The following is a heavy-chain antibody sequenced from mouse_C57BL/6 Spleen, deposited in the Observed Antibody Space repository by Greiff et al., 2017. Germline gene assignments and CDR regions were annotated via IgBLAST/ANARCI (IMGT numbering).Heavy chain of an antibody. CDR1: GYTFTSYW. D-gene: IGHD2-4*01. CDR3: ERWDYDLYAIDY. J-gene: IGHJ4*01. V-gene: IGHV1-64*01. CDR2: IHPNSGST. Sequence: VQLQQPGAELVKPGASVKLSCKASGYTFTSYWMHWVKQRPGQGLEWIGMIHPNSGSTNYNETLQSKATLTSDKSSSTVYMQLSSVTSEASAVDYCERWDYDLYAIDYWGQGTTVTVSS.